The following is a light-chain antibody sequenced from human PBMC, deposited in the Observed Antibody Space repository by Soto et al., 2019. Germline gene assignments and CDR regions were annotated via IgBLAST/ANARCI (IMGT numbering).Light chain of an antibody. J-gene: IGKJ1*01. Sequence: IQMTQSPSSLSASVGDRVTITWRASQGIRNDLGWYQQKPGKAPKVLIHAASTLQSGVPSRFSGSGSGTEFTLTISSLQPDDFATYYCQHYKMYSPWTFGQGTKVDIK. CDR2: AAS. CDR3: QHYKMYSPWT. CDR1: QGIRND. V-gene: IGKV1-17*01.